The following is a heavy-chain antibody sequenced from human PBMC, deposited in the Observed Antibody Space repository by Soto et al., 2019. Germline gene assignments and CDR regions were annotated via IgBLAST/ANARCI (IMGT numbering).Heavy chain of an antibody. CDR2: ISGSGDFT. CDR3: AKGGRQWLVTSDFNY. Sequence: GGSLRLSCAASGFTFSTYAISWVRQTPGKGLEWVSVISGSGDFTYFADSVKGRFTISRDSSKNTVSLEMTSLRAEDTAVYHCAKGGRQWLVTSDFNYWGQGALVTVSS. V-gene: IGHV3-23*01. D-gene: IGHD6-19*01. J-gene: IGHJ4*02. CDR1: GFTFSTYA.